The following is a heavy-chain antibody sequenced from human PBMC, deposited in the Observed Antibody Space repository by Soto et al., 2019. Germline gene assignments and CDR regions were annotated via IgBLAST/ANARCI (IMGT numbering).Heavy chain of an antibody. CDR1: GFTFTSSA. CDR2: IVVGSGNT. J-gene: IGHJ3*02. V-gene: IGHV1-58*01. CDR3: AADRYYYDSSGYSDAFDI. D-gene: IGHD3-22*01. Sequence: SVKVSCKASGFTFTSSAVQCVRQARGQLLEWIGWIVVGSGNTNYAQKFQERVTITRDMSTSTAYMELSSLRSEDTAVYYCAADRYYYDSSGYSDAFDIWGQGTMVTVSS.